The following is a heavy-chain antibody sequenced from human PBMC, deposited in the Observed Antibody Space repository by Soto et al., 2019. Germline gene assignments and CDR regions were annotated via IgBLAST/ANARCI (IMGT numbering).Heavy chain of an antibody. D-gene: IGHD3-10*01. CDR1: GGSISSYY. Sequence: SETLSLTCTVSGGSISSYYWSWIRQPPGKGLEWIGYIYYSGSTNYNPSLKSRVTISVDTSKNQFSLKLSSVTAADTAVYYCARNRGLRVRGHIYYYYYMDVWGKGTTVTVSS. CDR2: IYYSGST. V-gene: IGHV4-59*01. J-gene: IGHJ6*03. CDR3: ARNRGLRVRGHIYYYYYMDV.